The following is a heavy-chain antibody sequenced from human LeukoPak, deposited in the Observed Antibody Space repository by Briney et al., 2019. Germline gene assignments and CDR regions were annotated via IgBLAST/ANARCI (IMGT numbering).Heavy chain of an antibody. J-gene: IGHJ4*02. CDR2: ISSSSSYI. Sequence: GGSLRLSCAASGFTVSSNYMNWVRQAPGKGLEWVSSISSSSSYIYYADSVKGRFIISRDNAKNSLYLQMNSLRAEDTAVYYCAREDRNYDILTGCYQYYFDYWGQGTLVTVSS. CDR1: GFTVSSNY. V-gene: IGHV3-21*01. CDR3: AREDRNYDILTGCYQYYFDY. D-gene: IGHD3-9*01.